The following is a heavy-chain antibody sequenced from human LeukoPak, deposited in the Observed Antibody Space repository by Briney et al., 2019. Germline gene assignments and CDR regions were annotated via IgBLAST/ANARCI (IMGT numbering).Heavy chain of an antibody. Sequence: GESLKISCKGSGYTFASYWIGGLRKMPGKGLGGRGIIYPGDSDTRYSPSFQGQVTISADKSISTAYLQWSSLKASDTAMYYCARGHLYDYSTTSYYFDYWGQGTLVTVSS. CDR2: IYPGDSDT. V-gene: IGHV5-51*01. D-gene: IGHD5-12*01. CDR3: ARGHLYDYSTTSYYFDY. CDR1: GYTFASYW. J-gene: IGHJ4*02.